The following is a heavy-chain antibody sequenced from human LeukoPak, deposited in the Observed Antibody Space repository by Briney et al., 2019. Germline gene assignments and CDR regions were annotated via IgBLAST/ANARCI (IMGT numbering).Heavy chain of an antibody. D-gene: IGHD1-26*01. CDR1: GGSISGTNW. CDR2: ISLTGQT. V-gene: IGHV4/OR15-8*02. Sequence: SETLSLTCGVSGGSISGTNWWSWVRQPPGQGLEWIGEISLTGQTNYNPSLNGRVTMSLDKSSNQLYLNLTSVTAADTATYYCSRESGAFCPFGYWGQGTLVIVSS. CDR3: SRESGAFCPFGY. J-gene: IGHJ4*02.